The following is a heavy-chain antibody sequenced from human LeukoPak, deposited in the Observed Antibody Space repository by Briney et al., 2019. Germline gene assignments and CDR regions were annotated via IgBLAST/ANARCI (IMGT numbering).Heavy chain of an antibody. CDR1: GGTFSSYA. CDR2: IIPIFGTA. CDR3: ARDRYSYGEVDY. V-gene: IGHV1-69*13. D-gene: IGHD5-18*01. Sequence: ASVKVSCKASGGTFSSYAISWVRQAPGQGLEWMGGIIPIFGTANYAQKFQGRVTITADESTSTAYMELSSLRSEDTAVYYCARDRYSYGEVDYWGQGTLVTVSS. J-gene: IGHJ4*02.